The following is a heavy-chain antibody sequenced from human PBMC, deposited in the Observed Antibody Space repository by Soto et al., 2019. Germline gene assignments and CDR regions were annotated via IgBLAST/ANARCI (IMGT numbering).Heavy chain of an antibody. CDR2: IYYSGST. J-gene: IGHJ4*02. CDR3: ARGNELLWFGELFPRGFYYFDY. D-gene: IGHD3-10*01. Sequence: SETLSLTCTVSGGSISSGGYYWSWIRQHPGKGLERIGYIYYSGSTYYNPSLKSRVTISVDTSKNQFSLKLSSVTAADTAVYYCARGNELLWFGELFPRGFYYFDYWGQGTLVTVSS. CDR1: GGSISSGGYY. V-gene: IGHV4-31*03.